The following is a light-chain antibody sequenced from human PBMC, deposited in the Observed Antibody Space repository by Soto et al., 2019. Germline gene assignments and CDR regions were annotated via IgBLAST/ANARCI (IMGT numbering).Light chain of an antibody. CDR2: EVS. V-gene: IGLV2-14*01. Sequence: QSVLTQPASVSGSPGQSITISCTGTSSDVGGYNYVSWYQQHPGKAPKLMIYEVSNRPSGVSNRFSGSKSGNTASLTISGLQAEDEADYCCSSYTRSSSYVFGTGT. J-gene: IGLJ1*01. CDR3: SSYTRSSSYV. CDR1: SSDVGGYNY.